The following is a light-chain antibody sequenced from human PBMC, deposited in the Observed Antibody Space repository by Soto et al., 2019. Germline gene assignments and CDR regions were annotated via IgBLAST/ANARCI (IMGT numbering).Light chain of an antibody. CDR2: DGS. V-gene: IGKV1-33*01. Sequence: DIHVTQSPPSLSASVGDRVTITCRATQDTRNYLNWYQVKPGKAPKLLIYDGSNLEIGVPSRFGGSASGTDFTFTIRGLQPEHVAPYSCQQYESIPYTFGQGTKVDIK. J-gene: IGKJ2*01. CDR3: QQYESIPYT. CDR1: QDTRNY.